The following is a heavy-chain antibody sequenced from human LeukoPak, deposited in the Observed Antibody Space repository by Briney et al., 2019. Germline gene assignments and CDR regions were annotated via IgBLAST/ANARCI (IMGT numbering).Heavy chain of an antibody. V-gene: IGHV3-9*01. CDR3: AKEGGAIAAAAFFDY. CDR1: GFTFDDYV. J-gene: IGHJ4*02. D-gene: IGHD6-13*01. Sequence: GRSLRLSCAASGFTFDDYVMHWVRQAPGKGLEWVSGISWNSGSIGYADSVKGRFTISRDNAKNSLYLQMNSLRAEDTALYYCAKEGGAIAAAAFFDYWGQGTLVTVSS. CDR2: ISWNSGSI.